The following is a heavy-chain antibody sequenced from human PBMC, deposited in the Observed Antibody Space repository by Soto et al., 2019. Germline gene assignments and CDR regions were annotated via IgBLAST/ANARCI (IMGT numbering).Heavy chain of an antibody. Sequence: GGSLRLSCAASGFTFSSYSMNWVRQAPGKGLEWVSYISSSSSTIYYADSVKGRFTISRDNAKNSLYLQMNSLRAEDTAVYYCARVQDMVVVIAAGDAFDIWGQGTMVTVSS. CDR1: GFTFSSYS. V-gene: IGHV3-48*01. J-gene: IGHJ3*02. CDR2: ISSSSSTI. CDR3: ARVQDMVVVIAAGDAFDI. D-gene: IGHD2-15*01.